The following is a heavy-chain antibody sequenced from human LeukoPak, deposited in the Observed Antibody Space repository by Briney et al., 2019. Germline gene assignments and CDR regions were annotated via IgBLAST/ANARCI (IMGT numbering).Heavy chain of an antibody. CDR3: ARGVIHITMVRGATDY. V-gene: IGHV4-34*01. D-gene: IGHD3-10*01. J-gene: IGHJ4*02. Sequence: PSETLSLTCAVYGGSFSDYYWSWIRQPPGKGLEWIGEINHSGSTNYNPSLKSRVTISVDTPKNQFSLKLSSVTAADTAVYYCARGVIHITMVRGATDYWGQGTLVTVSS. CDR2: INHSGST. CDR1: GGSFSDYY.